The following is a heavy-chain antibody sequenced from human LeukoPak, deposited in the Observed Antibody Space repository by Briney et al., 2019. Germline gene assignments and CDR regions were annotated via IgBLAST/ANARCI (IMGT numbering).Heavy chain of an antibody. CDR1: GGSISSYY. CDR3: ARAGLGSYDSSGSSAFDI. D-gene: IGHD3-22*01. J-gene: IGHJ3*02. CDR2: IYTSGST. Sequence: LETLSLTCTVSGGSISSYYWSWIRQPAGKGLEWIGRIYTSGSTNYNPSLKSRVTMSVDTSKNQFSLKLSSVTAADTAVYYCARAGLGSYDSSGSSAFDIWGQGTMVTVSS. V-gene: IGHV4-4*07.